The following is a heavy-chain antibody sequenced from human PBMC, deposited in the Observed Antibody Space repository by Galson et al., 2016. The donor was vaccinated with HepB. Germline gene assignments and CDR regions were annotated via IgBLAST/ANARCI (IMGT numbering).Heavy chain of an antibody. D-gene: IGHD3-10*01. CDR3: AKGYYASGPFGPLEY. CDR1: RFTFNIYG. Sequence: SLRLSCAASRFTFNIYGMHWVRQAPGKGLEWVAVISDDGSKNHYADSVKGRFTISRDNSKNTLYLQMNSLRAEDTAVYYCAKGYYASGPFGPLEYWGQGPLVTVST. CDR2: ISDDGSKN. J-gene: IGHJ4*02. V-gene: IGHV3-30*18.